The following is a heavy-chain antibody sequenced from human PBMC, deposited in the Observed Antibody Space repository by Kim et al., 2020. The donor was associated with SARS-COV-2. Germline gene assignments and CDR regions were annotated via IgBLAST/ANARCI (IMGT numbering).Heavy chain of an antibody. CDR3: ARSPYCGGDCYSCGMDV. D-gene: IGHD2-21*01. CDR1: GGTFSSYA. Sequence: SVKISCKASGGTFSSYAISWVRQAPDQGLEWMGGIISIFGIANYAQKVQGRVTITADESTGTAYMELSSLRSEDTDVYYCARSPYCGGDCYSCGMDVWGQGTTVTVSS. J-gene: IGHJ6*02. V-gene: IGHV1-69*13. CDR2: IISIFGIA.